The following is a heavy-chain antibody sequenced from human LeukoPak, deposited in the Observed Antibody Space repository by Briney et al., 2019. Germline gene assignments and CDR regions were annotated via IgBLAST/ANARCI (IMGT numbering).Heavy chain of an antibody. J-gene: IGHJ5*02. Sequence: ASVKLSCKASGGTFSSYAISWVRQAPGQGLEWMGGIIPIFGTANYAQKFQGRVTITADKSTSTAYMELSSLRSEDTAVYYCARREQWLLHNWFDPWGQGTLVTVPS. CDR1: GGTFSSYA. CDR2: IIPIFGTA. CDR3: ARREQWLLHNWFDP. V-gene: IGHV1-69*06. D-gene: IGHD6-19*01.